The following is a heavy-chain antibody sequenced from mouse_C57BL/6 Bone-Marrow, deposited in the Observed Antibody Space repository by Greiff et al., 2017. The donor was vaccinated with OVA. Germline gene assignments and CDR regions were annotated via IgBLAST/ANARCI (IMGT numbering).Heavy chain of an antibody. V-gene: IGHV5-17*01. Sequence: EVKLVESGGGLVKPGGSLKLSCAASGFTFSDYGMHWVRQAPEKGLEWVAYISSGSSAIYYADTVKGRFTISRDNAKNTLFLQMTSLRSEDTAMYYCATTGTLYYFDYWGQGTTLTVSS. CDR2: ISSGSSAI. CDR1: GFTFSDYG. CDR3: ATTGTLYYFDY. J-gene: IGHJ2*01. D-gene: IGHD4-1*01.